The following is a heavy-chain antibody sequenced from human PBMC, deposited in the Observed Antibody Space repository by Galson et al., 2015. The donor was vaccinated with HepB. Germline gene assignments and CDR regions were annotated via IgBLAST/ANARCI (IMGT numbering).Heavy chain of an antibody. Sequence: ETLSLTCTVSGGSISSSSYYWGWIRQPPGKGLEWIGSIYYSGSTYYNPSLKSRVTISVDTSKNQFSLKLSSVTAADTAVYYCARQHPRVDGDLDYWGQGTLVTVSS. CDR3: ARQHPRVDGDLDY. CDR2: IYYSGST. D-gene: IGHD3-9*01. J-gene: IGHJ4*02. CDR1: GGSISSSSYY. V-gene: IGHV4-39*01.